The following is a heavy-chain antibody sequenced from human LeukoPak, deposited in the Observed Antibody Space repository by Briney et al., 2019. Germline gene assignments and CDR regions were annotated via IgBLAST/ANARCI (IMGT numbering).Heavy chain of an antibody. CDR1: GYTFTSYG. D-gene: IGHD6-19*01. J-gene: IGHJ4*02. CDR3: ATADIRAIASSGWYGFDY. CDR2: ISGYNGNT. Sequence: ASVKVSCXASGYTFTSYGISWVRQAPGQGLEWMGWISGYNGNTNYAQKFQGRVTMTTDTSTSTAYMELRSLRSDDTAVYYCATADIRAIASSGWYGFDYWGQGTLVTVSS. V-gene: IGHV1-18*01.